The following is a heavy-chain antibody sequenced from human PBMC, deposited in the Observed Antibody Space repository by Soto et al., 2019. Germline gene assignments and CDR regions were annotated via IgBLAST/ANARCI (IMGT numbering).Heavy chain of an antibody. Sequence: SETLSLTCTVSGGSISSSSYYWGWIRQPPGTGLEWIGSIYYSGSTYYNPSLKSRVTISVDTSKNQFSLKPTSVTAADTAVYYCACIFSGGYGYGFYYYGMDVWGQGTTVT. V-gene: IGHV4-39*01. J-gene: IGHJ6*02. CDR3: ACIFSGGYGYGFYYYGMDV. CDR2: IYYSGST. CDR1: GGSISSSSYY. D-gene: IGHD5-18*01.